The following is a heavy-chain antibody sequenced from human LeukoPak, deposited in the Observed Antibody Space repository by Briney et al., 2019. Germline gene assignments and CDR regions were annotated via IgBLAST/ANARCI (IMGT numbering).Heavy chain of an antibody. D-gene: IGHD3-9*01. J-gene: IGHJ3*02. V-gene: IGHV1-69*01. CDR2: IIPIFGTA. Sequence: SVKVSCKASGGTFSSYAISWVRQAPGQGLEWMGGIIPIFGTANFAQKFQGRVTITADESTSTAYMELSSLRSEDTAVYYCARATIDILTGYYKIDAFDIWGQGTMVTVSS. CDR1: GGTFSSYA. CDR3: ARATIDILTGYYKIDAFDI.